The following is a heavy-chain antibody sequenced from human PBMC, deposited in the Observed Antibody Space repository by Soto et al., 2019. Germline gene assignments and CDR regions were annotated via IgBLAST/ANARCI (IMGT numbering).Heavy chain of an antibody. CDR2: IYPGDSDT. V-gene: IGHV5-51*01. CDR1: GSSFTSYW. Sequence: PGGSTNIPCKGSGSSFTSYWIGWVRQMPGQGPAWMGIIYPGDSDTRYSPSLQGQVTISADKYISPAYLQWSSLKASDTAMYHCARTVDIVATKGYHGVDFWGQGISVSVSS. CDR3: ARTVDIVATKGYHGVDF. D-gene: IGHD5-12*01. J-gene: IGHJ6*01.